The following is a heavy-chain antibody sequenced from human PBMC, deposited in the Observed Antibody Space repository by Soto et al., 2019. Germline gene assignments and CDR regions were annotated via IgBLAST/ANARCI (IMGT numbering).Heavy chain of an antibody. V-gene: IGHV3-23*01. D-gene: IGHD3-22*01. J-gene: IGHJ4*02. Sequence: GGSLRLSCAASGFTFSSYAMSWVRQAPGKGLEWVSAISGSGGSTYYADSVKGRFTISRDNSKNTLYLQMNSLRAEDTAVYYCAKDRYPAYYYDSSGPRGVDYWGQGTLVTVSS. CDR2: ISGSGGST. CDR1: GFTFSSYA. CDR3: AKDRYPAYYYDSSGPRGVDY.